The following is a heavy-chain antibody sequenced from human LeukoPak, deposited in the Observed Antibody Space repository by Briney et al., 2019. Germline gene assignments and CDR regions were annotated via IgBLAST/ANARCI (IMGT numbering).Heavy chain of an antibody. J-gene: IGHJ6*03. CDR1: GFTFSSYA. V-gene: IGHV3-30*01. CDR2: ISYDGSNK. Sequence: PGRYLRLSCAASGFTFSSYAMHWVRQAPGKGREWVAVISYDGSNKYYADSVKGRFTISRDNSKNTLYLQMNSLRAEDTAVYYCARDKYQLVRDYYYMDVWGKATTVTVSS. CDR3: ARDKYQLVRDYYYMDV. D-gene: IGHD6-6*01.